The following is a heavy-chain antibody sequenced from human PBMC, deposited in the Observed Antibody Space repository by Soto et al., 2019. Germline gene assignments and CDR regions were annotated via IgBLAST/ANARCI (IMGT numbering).Heavy chain of an antibody. Sequence: PSETLSLTCSVSGGSISSKSYSWGWIRQPPGKGLEWIGTFYYSENTYYNPSLKSRVTISVDTSKNQFSLKLSSVTAADTAVHYCAKLAGYCSGNSCHGDYAMDVWGQGTTVS. CDR3: AKLAGYCSGNSCHGDYAMDV. D-gene: IGHD2-2*01. CDR2: FYYSENT. V-gene: IGHV4-39*01. CDR1: GGSISSKSYS. J-gene: IGHJ6*02.